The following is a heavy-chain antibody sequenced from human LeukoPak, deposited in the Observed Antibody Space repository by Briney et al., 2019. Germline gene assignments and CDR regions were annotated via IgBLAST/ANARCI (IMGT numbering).Heavy chain of an antibody. Sequence: GGSLRLSCAASGFTFSSYAMHWVRQAPGKGLEWVAVISYDGSNKYYADSVKGRFTISRDNSKNTLYLQMDMRAEDTALYYCARQEAVASYFDYWGQGTLVTVSS. V-gene: IGHV3-30-3*01. J-gene: IGHJ4*02. CDR1: GFTFSSYA. CDR3: ARQEAVASYFDY. CDR2: ISYDGSNK. D-gene: IGHD6-19*01.